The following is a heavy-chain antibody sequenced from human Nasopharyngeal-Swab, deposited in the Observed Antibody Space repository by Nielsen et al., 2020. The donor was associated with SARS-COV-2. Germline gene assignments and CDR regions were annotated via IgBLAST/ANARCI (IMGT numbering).Heavy chain of an antibody. CDR2: IRGSGITT. CDR1: GFRFDSYA. D-gene: IGHD6-13*01. Sequence: GGSLRLSYAASGFRFDSYAMSWVRQAPGKGLEWVSAIRGSGITTYYADSVKGRFTISRDNSKNTVYLQMDSLRAEDAAIYYCAKDMAAGYFFDFWGQGTLVTVSS. CDR3: AKDMAAGYFFDF. V-gene: IGHV3-23*01. J-gene: IGHJ4*02.